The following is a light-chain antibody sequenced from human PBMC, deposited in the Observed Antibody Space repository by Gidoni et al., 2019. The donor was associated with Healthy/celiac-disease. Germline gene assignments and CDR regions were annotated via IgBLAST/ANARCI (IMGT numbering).Light chain of an antibody. CDR3: QQSYSTPWT. Sequence: DIQMTQSPSSLSASVGDRVTITCRASQSISSYLNWYQQKPGKDPKLLIYAASSLQSGVPSKFSGSGPGKDFTLTISSLQPEDFETYYCQQSYSTPWTFGQGTKVEIK. J-gene: IGKJ1*01. CDR1: QSISSY. V-gene: IGKV1-39*01. CDR2: AAS.